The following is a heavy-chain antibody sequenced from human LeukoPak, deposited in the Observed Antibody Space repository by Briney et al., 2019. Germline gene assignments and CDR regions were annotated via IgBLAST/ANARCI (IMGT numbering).Heavy chain of an antibody. CDR1: GGSFSGYY. Sequence: PSETLSLTCAVYGGSFSGYYWSWIRQPPGKGLEWVGYIYYSGSTNYNPSLKRRVTISVDTSENQFSLKLSSVTAADTAVYYCASGLRSGGYYYYMDVWGKGTTVTVSS. D-gene: IGHD5-12*01. V-gene: IGHV4-59*01. CDR2: IYYSGST. J-gene: IGHJ6*03. CDR3: ASGLRSGGYYYYMDV.